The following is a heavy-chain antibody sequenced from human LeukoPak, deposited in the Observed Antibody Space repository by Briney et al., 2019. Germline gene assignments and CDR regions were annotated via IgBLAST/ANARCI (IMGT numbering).Heavy chain of an antibody. CDR2: ISAYNGNT. J-gene: IGHJ4*02. CDR3: ARETPRRGETRDGYR. CDR1: GYTLTSYG. D-gene: IGHD5-24*01. V-gene: IGHV1-18*01. Sequence: ASVKVSCKASGYTLTSYGISWVRQAPGQGLEWMGWISAYNGNTNYAQKLQGRVTMTTDTSTSTAYMELRSLRSDDTAVYYCARETPRRGETRDGYRWGQGTLVTVSS.